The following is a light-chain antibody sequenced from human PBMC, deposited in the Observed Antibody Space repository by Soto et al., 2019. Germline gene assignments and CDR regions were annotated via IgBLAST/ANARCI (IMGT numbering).Light chain of an antibody. V-gene: IGKV3-20*01. CDR1: QSVSSSY. Sequence: EIVLTQSPATLSLSPGERATLSFRASQSVSSSYLAWHQQKPGQAPRLLIFGASSRATGIPDRFSGSGSGTDFTLTISRLEPEDFAVYYCQQYSSSRTFGQGTKVDIK. CDR2: GAS. J-gene: IGKJ1*01. CDR3: QQYSSSRT.